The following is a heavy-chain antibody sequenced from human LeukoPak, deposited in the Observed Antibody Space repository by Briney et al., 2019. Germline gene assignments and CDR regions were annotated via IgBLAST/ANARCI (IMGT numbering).Heavy chain of an antibody. D-gene: IGHD2-2*01. CDR3: AKDAGHCSSTSCYPFDY. Sequence: GGSLRLSCAASGFTFSSYAMSWVRQAPGKGLEWVSAISGSGGSTYYADSVKGRFTISRDNSKNTLYLQMNSLRAEDTAVYYCAKDAGHCSSTSCYPFDYWGQGTLVTVSS. CDR2: ISGSGGST. CDR1: GFTFSSYA. V-gene: IGHV3-23*01. J-gene: IGHJ4*02.